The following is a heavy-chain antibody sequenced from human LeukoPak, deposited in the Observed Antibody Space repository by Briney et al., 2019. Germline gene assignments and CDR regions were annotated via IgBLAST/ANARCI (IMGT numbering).Heavy chain of an antibody. J-gene: IGHJ4*02. V-gene: IGHV3-30*02. D-gene: IGHD3-3*02. Sequence: PGGSLRLSCAASGFTFSTYGMHWVRQAPGKGLEWVSFLRYDGSNKYYADSVKGRFTISRDNSKNTLYLQMNSLRAEDTAVYYCAKPLTLTIFGAIDSWGQGTLVTVSS. CDR1: GFTFSTYG. CDR2: LRYDGSNK. CDR3: AKPLTLTIFGAIDS.